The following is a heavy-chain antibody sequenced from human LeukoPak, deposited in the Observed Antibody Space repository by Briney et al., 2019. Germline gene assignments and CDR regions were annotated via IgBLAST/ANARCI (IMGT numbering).Heavy chain of an antibody. D-gene: IGHD3-9*01. CDR1: GDSINSYY. J-gene: IGHJ6*02. CDR2: IYFSGNT. V-gene: IGHV4-59*01. CDR3: ARDLNHGFNYYYYGLEV. Sequence: SETLSLTCTVSGDSINSYYWSWIRQPPRRGLEWIGYIYFSGNTKYHPSLKNRVTISVDRSKSQFYLTLRSVTAADTAVYYCARDLNHGFNYYYYGLEVWGQGTTVTVSS.